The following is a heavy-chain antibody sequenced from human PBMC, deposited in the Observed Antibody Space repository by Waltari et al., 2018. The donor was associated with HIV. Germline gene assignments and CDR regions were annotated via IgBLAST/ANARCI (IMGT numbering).Heavy chain of an antibody. D-gene: IGHD4-17*01. CDR3: ARVLRADYGEHNGIDV. V-gene: IGHV4-34*02. CDR1: GGSFSSYY. J-gene: IGHJ3*01. Sequence: QVKLEQWGAGLLKPSETLSLSCSVYGGSFSSYYWTWIRQTPEKGLEWIGEINHSGYTTYKPSLKTRVTISIDIIKKQFYLRLTSVTAADTAEYYAARVLRADYGEHNGIDVWGQGTKVFVSS. CDR2: INHSGYT.